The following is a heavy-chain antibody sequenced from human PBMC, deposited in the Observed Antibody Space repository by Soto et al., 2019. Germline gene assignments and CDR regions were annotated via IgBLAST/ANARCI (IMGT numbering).Heavy chain of an antibody. CDR2: ISGSGGST. V-gene: IGHV3-23*01. Sequence: GGSLRLSCAASGFTFSSYAMSWVRQAPGKGLEWVSAISGSGGSTYYADSVKGRFTISRDNSKNTLYLQMNSLRAEDTAVYYCAKGGGSCYSCPPGELDPYYYYYMDVWGKGTTVTVSS. J-gene: IGHJ6*03. CDR3: AKGGGSCYSCPPGELDPYYYYYMDV. D-gene: IGHD2-15*01. CDR1: GFTFSSYA.